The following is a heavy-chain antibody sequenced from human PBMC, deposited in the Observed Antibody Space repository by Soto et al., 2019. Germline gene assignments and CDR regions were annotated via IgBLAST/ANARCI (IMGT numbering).Heavy chain of an antibody. J-gene: IGHJ5*02. V-gene: IGHV3-30-3*01. D-gene: IGHD6-19*01. CDR1: GFTFSSYW. Sequence: GGSLRLSCAASGFTFSSYWMSWVRQAPGKGLEWVAVISYDGSNKYYADSVKGRFTISRDNSKNTLYLQMNSLRAEDTAVYYCARDLEVAVAGAWGQGTLVTVSS. CDR2: ISYDGSNK. CDR3: ARDLEVAVAGA.